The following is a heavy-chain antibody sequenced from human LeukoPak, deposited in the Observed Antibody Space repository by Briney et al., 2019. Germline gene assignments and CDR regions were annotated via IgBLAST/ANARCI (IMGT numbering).Heavy chain of an antibody. CDR2: IIPIFGTA. J-gene: IGHJ4*02. V-gene: IGHV1-69*05. D-gene: IGHD1-7*01. CDR1: GGTFSSYA. Sequence: SVKVSCKASGGTFSSYAISWVRQAPGQGLEWMGGIIPIFGTANYAQTFQGRVTITTDESTSTAYMELSSLRSEDTAVYYCARGSSGYNWNYSLDYWGQGTLVTVSS. CDR3: ARGSSGYNWNYSLDY.